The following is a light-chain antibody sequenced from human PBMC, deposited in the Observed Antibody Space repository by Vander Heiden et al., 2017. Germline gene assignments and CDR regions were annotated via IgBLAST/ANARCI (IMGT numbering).Light chain of an antibody. Sequence: DIQMTQSPSTHSASVGDVVTITCRASQSISSRLAWFQQKPGKAPKLLIYGESTLETGVPSRFRGGGSGTEFTLTISGLQPDDFATYYCQQYNTYSTFCQGTKV. CDR3: QQYNTYST. CDR2: GES. J-gene: IGKJ1*01. CDR1: QSISSR. V-gene: IGKV1-5*03.